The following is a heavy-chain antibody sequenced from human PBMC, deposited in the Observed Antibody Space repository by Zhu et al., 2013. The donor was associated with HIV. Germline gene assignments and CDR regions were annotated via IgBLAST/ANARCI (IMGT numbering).Heavy chain of an antibody. CDR1: GYTFTGYH. CDR3: ARGGLSRDMYSGYEFVDY. D-gene: IGHD5-12*01. CDR2: INPNSGGT. Sequence: QVQLVQSGAEVKKPGASVKVSCKASGYTFTGYHIHWVRQAPGQGLEWMGWINPNSGGTKFAQKFQGRVTMTSDTSISTVYMELSRPVSDDTAVYYCARGGLSRDMYSGYEFVDYWGQGTLVTVSS. V-gene: IGHV1-2*02. J-gene: IGHJ4*02.